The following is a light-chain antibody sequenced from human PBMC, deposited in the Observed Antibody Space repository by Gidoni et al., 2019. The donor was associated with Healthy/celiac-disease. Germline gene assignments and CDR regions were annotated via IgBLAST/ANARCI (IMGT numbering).Light chain of an antibody. Sequence: QSALTQPPSAAGSPGQSVTISCTGTSSDVGGYNYVSWYQQHPGKAPKLMIYEGSKRPSGVSNRFSGSKSGNTASLTVSGLQAEDEADYYCSSYAGSNSVVFGGGTKLTVL. CDR2: EGS. CDR1: SSDVGGYNY. V-gene: IGLV2-8*01. CDR3: SSYAGSNSVV. J-gene: IGLJ2*01.